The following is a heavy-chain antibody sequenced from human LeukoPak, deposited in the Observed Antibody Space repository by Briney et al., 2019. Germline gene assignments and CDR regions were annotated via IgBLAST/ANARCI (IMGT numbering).Heavy chain of an antibody. J-gene: IGHJ4*02. Sequence: PGGSLRLSCTASGFTFGDYAMSWFRQAPGKGLEWVSSITSSSSYIYYADSVKGRFTISRDNAKNSLYLQMNSLRAEDTAVYYCAREGSSGSYRRYYFDYWGQGTLVTVSS. CDR2: ITSSSSYI. CDR1: GFTFGDYA. V-gene: IGHV3-21*01. CDR3: AREGSSGSYRRYYFDY. D-gene: IGHD1-26*01.